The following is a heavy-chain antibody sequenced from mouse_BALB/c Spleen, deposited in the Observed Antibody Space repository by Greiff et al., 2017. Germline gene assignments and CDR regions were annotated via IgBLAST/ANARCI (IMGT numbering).Heavy chain of an antibody. J-gene: IGHJ3*01. Sequence: EVQLQQSGPELVKPGASVKIPCKASGYTFTDYNMDWVKQSHGKSLEWIGDINPNNGGTIYNQKFKGKAALTVDKSSSTAYMELRSLTSEDTAVYYCARSAYGSRRGFAYWGQGTLVTVSA. CDR1: GYTFTDYN. D-gene: IGHD1-1*01. CDR2: INPNNGGT. CDR3: ARSAYGSRRGFAY. V-gene: IGHV1-18*01.